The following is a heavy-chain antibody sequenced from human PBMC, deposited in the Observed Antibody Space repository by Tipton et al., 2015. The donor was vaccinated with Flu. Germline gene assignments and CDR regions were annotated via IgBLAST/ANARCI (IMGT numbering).Heavy chain of an antibody. V-gene: IGHV4-61*09. J-gene: IGHJ5*02. CDR2: ICPGSP. CDR3: ARRTFSNYVSEPKNWFDL. CDR1: GGSISSGNYF. D-gene: IGHD4-11*01. Sequence: LSCTVSGGSISSGNYFWNWIRQPAGKGLEWIGNICPGSPYYNPSLRSRVTMSIDRSNVQFSLRLTSVTAADTAVYFCARRTFSNYVSEPKNWFDLWGQGTLVTVSS.